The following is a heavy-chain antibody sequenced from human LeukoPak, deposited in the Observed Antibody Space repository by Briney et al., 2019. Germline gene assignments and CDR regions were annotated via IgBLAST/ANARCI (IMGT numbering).Heavy chain of an antibody. J-gene: IGHJ4*02. Sequence: ASVKVSCKASGYTFTGHYMHWVRQAPGQGLEWMGWINPNSGGTNYAQKFQGRVTMTRDTSISTAYMELSRLRSDDTAVYYCARAMYYYDSSGYYDYFDYWGQGTLVTVSS. CDR2: INPNSGGT. CDR1: GYTFTGHY. V-gene: IGHV1-2*02. D-gene: IGHD3-22*01. CDR3: ARAMYYYDSSGYYDYFDY.